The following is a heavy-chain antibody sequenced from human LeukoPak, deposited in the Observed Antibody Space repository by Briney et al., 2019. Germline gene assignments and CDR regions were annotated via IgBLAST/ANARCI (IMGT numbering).Heavy chain of an antibody. J-gene: IGHJ4*02. CDR3: ARVSDSQAVGPFDY. CDR1: GGSISNSDYY. Sequence: PSETLSLTCTVSGGSISNSDYYWGWIRQPPGKGLEWIGSIYYTGSTYYNPSLKSRVTISVDASKSQFSLELSSVTAADTAIYYCARVSDSQAVGPFDYWGQGTLVTVSS. D-gene: IGHD3-3*02. V-gene: IGHV4-39*07. CDR2: IYYTGST.